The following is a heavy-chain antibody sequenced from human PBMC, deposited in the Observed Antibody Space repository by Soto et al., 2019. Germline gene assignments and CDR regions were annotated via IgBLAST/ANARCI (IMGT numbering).Heavy chain of an antibody. J-gene: IGHJ4*02. D-gene: IGHD6-19*01. V-gene: IGHV5-51*01. CDR1: GYRVYSYW. CDR2: IYPDDSDT. CDR3: ARHRRSGGSYLMGFDY. Sequence: PGVSLTISCLCAGYRVYSYWIALVRQVPGRGLEWMGIIYPDDSDTRYSPSFEGQVTISADKSVNTAYLEWSNLKASDSAIYYCARHRRSGGSYLMGFDYWGQGARVTSPQ.